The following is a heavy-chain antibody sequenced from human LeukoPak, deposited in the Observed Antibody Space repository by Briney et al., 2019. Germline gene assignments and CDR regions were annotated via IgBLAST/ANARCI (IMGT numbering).Heavy chain of an antibody. D-gene: IGHD3-22*01. J-gene: IGHJ4*02. CDR2: IIPIFGTA. CDR1: GGTFSSYA. CDR3: ARADPFYDSSGYYPDY. Sequence: ASVKVSCKASGGTFSSYAISWVRQAPGQGLEWMGRIIPIFGTANYAQKFQGRVTITADESTSTAYMELSSLRSEDTAVYYCARADPFYDSSGYYPDYWGQGTLVTVSS. V-gene: IGHV1-69*13.